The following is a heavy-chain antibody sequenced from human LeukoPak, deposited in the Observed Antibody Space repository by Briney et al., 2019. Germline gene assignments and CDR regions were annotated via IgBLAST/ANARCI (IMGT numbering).Heavy chain of an antibody. V-gene: IGHV3-53*01. D-gene: IGHD3-16*01. CDR2: IYTGGST. CDR3: ARDVGGGTTLPGY. CDR1: GFTISSNY. J-gene: IGHJ4*02. Sequence: GGSLRLSCEASGFTISSNYMTWVRQAPGKGLEWVSVIYTGGSTYYADSVKGRFTISRDNSNNTLYLQMNSLRAEDTAVYYCARDVGGGTTLPGYWGQGTLVTVSS.